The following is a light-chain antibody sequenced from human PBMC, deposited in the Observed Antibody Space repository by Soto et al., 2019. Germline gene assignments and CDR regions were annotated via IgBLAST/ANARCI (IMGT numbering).Light chain of an antibody. CDR3: QQYDSSPRT. J-gene: IGKJ1*01. V-gene: IGKV3-20*01. CDR1: QSVSSY. CDR2: GVS. Sequence: EIVLTQSPATLSLSPGERATLSCRASQSVSSYLAWYQQKPGQAPRLLISGVSNRATGIPDRFSGSGSGTDFTLTISRLEPEDVAVYYCQQYDSSPRTFGQGTKVDIK.